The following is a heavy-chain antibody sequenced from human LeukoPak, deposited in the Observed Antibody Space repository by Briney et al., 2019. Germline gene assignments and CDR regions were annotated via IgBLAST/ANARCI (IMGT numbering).Heavy chain of an antibody. V-gene: IGHV3-7*01. Sequence: GGSLRLSCAASGFTFRSYWMRWVRQAPGKGLEWVANINHYGSEKYYVDSVKGRFTVSRDNAKNSLYLQMNSLRVEDTAVYYCARESTRYCSGGSCYSSSSFDYWGQGTLVTVSS. J-gene: IGHJ4*02. CDR1: GFTFRSYW. CDR2: INHYGSEK. D-gene: IGHD2-15*01. CDR3: ARESTRYCSGGSCYSSSSFDY.